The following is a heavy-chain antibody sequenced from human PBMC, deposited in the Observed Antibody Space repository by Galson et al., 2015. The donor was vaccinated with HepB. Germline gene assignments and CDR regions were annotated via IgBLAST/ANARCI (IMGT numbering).Heavy chain of an antibody. CDR2: ISRSGGAT. CDR1: EFTFSSYA. J-gene: IGHJ5*02. D-gene: IGHD3-22*01. V-gene: IGHV3-23*01. Sequence: SLRLSCAASEFTFSSYAMSWVRQAPGRGLEWVSGISRSGGATYYADSVKGRFTISRDNSKSTLYLQMNSLRVDDTAVYYCASPLHSTGYRWFDPWGQGTLVTVSS. CDR3: ASPLHSTGYRWFDP.